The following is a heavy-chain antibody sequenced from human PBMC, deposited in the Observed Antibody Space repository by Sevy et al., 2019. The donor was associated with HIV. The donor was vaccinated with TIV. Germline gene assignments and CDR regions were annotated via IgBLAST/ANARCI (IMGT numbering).Heavy chain of an antibody. V-gene: IGHV4-34*01. CDR2: INHSGST. J-gene: IGHJ3*02. Sequence: SETLSLTCAVYGGYLSGYYWSWIRQPPGKGLESIGEINHSGSTNYNPSLKSRVTISVDTSKNQFSLKLSSVTAADTAVYYCARHCTGTSCSHAFDIWGQGAMVTVSS. CDR1: GGYLSGYY. CDR3: ARHCTGTSCSHAFDI. D-gene: IGHD2-2*01.